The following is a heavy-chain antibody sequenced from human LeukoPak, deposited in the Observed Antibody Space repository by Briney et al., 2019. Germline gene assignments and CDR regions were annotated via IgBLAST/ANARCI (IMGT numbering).Heavy chain of an antibody. V-gene: IGHV1-8*01. CDR2: MNPGSGNT. J-gene: IGHJ2*01. Sequence: GASVKVSCKAAGYTFSSYDINWVRQAPGQGLEYMGWMNPGSGNTGYTQKFQGRITMTRDTSIGTAYMELSSLKSEDTALYYCTRMRGYTYGYWYLDLWGRGTLVTVSS. CDR3: TRMRGYTYGYWYLDL. D-gene: IGHD5-18*01. CDR1: GYTFSSYD.